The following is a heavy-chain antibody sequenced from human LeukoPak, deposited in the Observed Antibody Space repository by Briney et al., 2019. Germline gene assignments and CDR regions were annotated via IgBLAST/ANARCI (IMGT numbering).Heavy chain of an antibody. J-gene: IGHJ3*02. D-gene: IGHD2-2*02. Sequence: GGSLRPSCAASGFTFSSYAMSWVRQAPGKGLEWVSSISGSGDTTYYADSVKGRFTISRDNAKNSLYLQMNSLRAEDTAVYYCARDNRDDIVVVPAAIRDGAFDIWGQGTMVTVSS. CDR1: GFTFSSYA. CDR2: ISGSGDTT. V-gene: IGHV3-23*01. CDR3: ARDNRDDIVVVPAAIRDGAFDI.